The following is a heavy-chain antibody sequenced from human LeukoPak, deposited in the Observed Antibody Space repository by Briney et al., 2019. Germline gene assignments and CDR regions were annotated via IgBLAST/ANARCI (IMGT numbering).Heavy chain of an antibody. Sequence: ASVKVSCKASGGTFSSYAISWVRQAPGQGLEWMGWISAYNGNTNYAQKLQGRVTMTTDTSTSTAYMELRSLRSDDTAVYYCASARWFGEFDDAFDIWGQGTMVTVSS. CDR2: ISAYNGNT. D-gene: IGHD3-10*01. CDR1: GGTFSSYA. V-gene: IGHV1-18*01. CDR3: ASARWFGEFDDAFDI. J-gene: IGHJ3*02.